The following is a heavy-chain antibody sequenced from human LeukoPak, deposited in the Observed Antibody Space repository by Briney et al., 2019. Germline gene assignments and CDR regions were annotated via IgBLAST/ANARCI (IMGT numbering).Heavy chain of an antibody. CDR1: GFTFSIYW. CDR3: ARGWNYAYDY. D-gene: IGHD1-7*01. J-gene: IGHJ4*02. V-gene: IGHV3-7*01. CDR2: IKQDGSEK. Sequence: PGGSLRLSCAASGFTFSIYWMNWVRQAPGKGLEWVANIKQDGSEKYYVDSVKGRFTISRDNAKNSLYLQMNSLRAEDMAVYYCARGWNYAYDYWGQGTLVTVSS.